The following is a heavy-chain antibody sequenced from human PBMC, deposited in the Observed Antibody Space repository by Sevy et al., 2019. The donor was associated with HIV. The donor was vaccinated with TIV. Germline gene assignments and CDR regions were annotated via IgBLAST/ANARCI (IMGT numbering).Heavy chain of an antibody. V-gene: IGHV4-4*02. CDR3: ASRISARRATYFDN. D-gene: IGHD6-6*01. Sequence: SETLSLTCAVSGDSISTNNWWSWVRQTPEKGLEWIGEIYNSGTTNYNPSLEGRVSMSVDKSREQFYMNLTSVTAADTAIYFCASRISARRATYFDNWGQGILVTVSS. CDR2: IYNSGTT. J-gene: IGHJ4*02. CDR1: GDSISTNNW.